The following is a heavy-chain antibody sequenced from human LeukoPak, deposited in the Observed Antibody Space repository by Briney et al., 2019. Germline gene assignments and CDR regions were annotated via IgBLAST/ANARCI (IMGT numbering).Heavy chain of an antibody. Sequence: PGGSLRLSCAASGFTFSSYSMNWVRQAPGKGLEWVSSISSSSSYIYYADSVKGRFTISRDNAKNSLYLQMNSLRAEDTALYYCAKGLRGYSYAFDYWGQGTLVTVSS. CDR1: GFTFSSYS. CDR3: AKGLRGYSYAFDY. V-gene: IGHV3-21*04. D-gene: IGHD5-18*01. J-gene: IGHJ4*02. CDR2: ISSSSSYI.